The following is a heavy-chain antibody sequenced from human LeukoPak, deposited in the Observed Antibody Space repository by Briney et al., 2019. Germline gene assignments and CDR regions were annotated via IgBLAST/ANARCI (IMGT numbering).Heavy chain of an antibody. CDR1: GFTFSIYA. V-gene: IGHV3-23*01. CDR3: AKDLVTGSLDY. J-gene: IGHJ4*02. CDR2: ISSSGGST. Sequence: PGGSLRLSCAASGFTFSIYAMTWVRQAPGKGLEWVSSISSSGGSTYYADSVRGRFTISRDNSKNTLYLQMNSLRAEDTAIYYCAKDLVTGSLDYWGQGTLVTVSS. D-gene: IGHD3-10*01.